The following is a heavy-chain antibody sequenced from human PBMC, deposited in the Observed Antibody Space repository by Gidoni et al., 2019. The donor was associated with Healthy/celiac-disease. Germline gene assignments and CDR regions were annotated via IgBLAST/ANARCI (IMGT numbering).Heavy chain of an antibody. J-gene: IGHJ4*02. D-gene: IGHD2-15*01. CDR1: GFTFGDYA. CDR3: TRGRLFWRVAATLFDY. Sequence: EVQLVESGGGLVKPGRSLRLSCTASGFTFGDYARSGFRQAPGKGLEWVGFIRSKAYGGTTEYAASVKGRFTISRDDSKSIAYLQMNSLKTEDTAVYYCTRGRLFWRVAATLFDYWGQGTLVTVSS. CDR2: IRSKAYGGTT. V-gene: IGHV3-49*05.